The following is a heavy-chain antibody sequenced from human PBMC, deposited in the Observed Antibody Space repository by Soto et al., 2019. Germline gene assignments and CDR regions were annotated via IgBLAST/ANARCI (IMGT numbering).Heavy chain of an antibody. V-gene: IGHV4-31*03. Sequence: QVQLQESGPGLVKPSQTLSLLCTVSGGSINSGGDYWTGIRQHPVKGLEWIGYIYYSGSTDYNPSLKSRVTISVETSTNQFSLSLRSVTAADTAVYYCARGSAAAGNVDYWGQGTLVTVSS. CDR2: IYYSGST. J-gene: IGHJ4*02. D-gene: IGHD6-13*01. CDR1: GGSINSGGDY. CDR3: ARGSAAAGNVDY.